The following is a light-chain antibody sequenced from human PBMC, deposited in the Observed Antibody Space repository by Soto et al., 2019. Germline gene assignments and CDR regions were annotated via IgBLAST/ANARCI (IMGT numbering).Light chain of an antibody. CDR1: SSDVGGYSY. V-gene: IGLV2-14*01. CDR3: ASYTTSSTYV. CDR2: DGS. Sequence: QSALTQPASVSGSPGQSIAISCTGTSSDVGGYSYVSWYQQQPGKAPKLVISDGSNRPSGVSDRFSGSKSGNTASLTISGLQTEDEADYYCASYTTSSTYVFGTGTKLTVL. J-gene: IGLJ1*01.